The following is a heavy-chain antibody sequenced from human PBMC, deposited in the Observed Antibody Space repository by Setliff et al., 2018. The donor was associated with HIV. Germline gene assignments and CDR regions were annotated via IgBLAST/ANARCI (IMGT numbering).Heavy chain of an antibody. CDR3: ARVRRHSGRPGTFDI. CDR2: ISSSSSYT. J-gene: IGHJ3*02. Sequence: GGSLRLSCAASGFIFSDYYMSWIRQAPGKGLEWVSCISSSSSYTNYADSVKGRFTISRDNAKNSLYLQMNSLRAEDTAVYYCARVRRHSGRPGTFDIWGQGTMVTVSS. V-gene: IGHV3-11*05. CDR1: GFIFSDYY. D-gene: IGHD5-12*01.